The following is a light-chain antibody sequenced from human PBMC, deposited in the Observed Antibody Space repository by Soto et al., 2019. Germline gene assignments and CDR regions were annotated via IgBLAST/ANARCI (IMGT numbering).Light chain of an antibody. J-gene: IGKJ1*01. Sequence: EIVMTQSPATLSVSPGERATLSCRSSQSVSSNLVWYQQKPGQAPSLLIYGASTRATAVPARFSGSGSGTEFTLTISSLQSEDLAVDYCQQYNNLWTFGQGTKVEIK. CDR3: QQYNNLWT. CDR1: QSVSSN. V-gene: IGKV3-15*01. CDR2: GAS.